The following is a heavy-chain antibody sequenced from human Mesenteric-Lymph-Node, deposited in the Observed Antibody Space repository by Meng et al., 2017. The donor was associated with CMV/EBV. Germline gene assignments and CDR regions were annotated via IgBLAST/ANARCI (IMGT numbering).Heavy chain of an antibody. CDR2: ISGSGGST. J-gene: IGHJ6*02. D-gene: IGHD3-16*01. Sequence: GESLKISCAASGFTFSSYEMNWVRQAPGKGLEWVSGISGSGGSTYYADSVKGRFTISRDNSKNTLYLQMNSLRAEDTAVYYCAKSFGRGPYYGMDVWGQGTTVTVSS. CDR3: AKSFGRGPYYGMDV. V-gene: IGHV3-23*01. CDR1: GFTFSSYE.